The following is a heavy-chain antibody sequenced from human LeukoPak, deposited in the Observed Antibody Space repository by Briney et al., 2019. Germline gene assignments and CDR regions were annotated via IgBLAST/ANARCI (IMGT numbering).Heavy chain of an antibody. CDR2: ISAYNGNT. D-gene: IGHD3-22*01. Sequence: GASVKVSCKASGYTFTSYGISWVRQAPGQGLEWMGWISAYNGNTNYAQKLQGRVTMTTDTSTSTAYMELRSLRSDDTAVYYCARRLVASDSSGYYYHPEYYFDYWGQGTLVTVSS. V-gene: IGHV1-18*01. J-gene: IGHJ4*02. CDR3: ARRLVASDSSGYYYHPEYYFDY. CDR1: GYTFTSYG.